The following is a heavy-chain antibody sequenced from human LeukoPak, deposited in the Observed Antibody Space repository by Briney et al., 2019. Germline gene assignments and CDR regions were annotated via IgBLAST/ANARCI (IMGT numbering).Heavy chain of an antibody. D-gene: IGHD3-10*01. CDR2: ISAYNGNT. Sequence: ASVKVSCKASGGTFSSYAISWVRQAPGQGLEWMGWISAYNGNTNYAQKLQGRVTMTTDTSTSTAYMELRSLRSDDTAVYYCAREGILWFGEPVGFWDIWGQGTMVTVSS. CDR1: GGTFSSYA. V-gene: IGHV1-18*01. CDR3: AREGILWFGEPVGFWDI. J-gene: IGHJ3*02.